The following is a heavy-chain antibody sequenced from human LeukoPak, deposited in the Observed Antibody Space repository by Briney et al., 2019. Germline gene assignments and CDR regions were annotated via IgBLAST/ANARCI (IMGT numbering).Heavy chain of an antibody. CDR2: ISSDGFNK. J-gene: IGHJ4*02. CDR3: AKALSMTTVGYFQH. V-gene: IGHV3-30*18. D-gene: IGHD4-17*01. CDR1: GFTFSSSA. Sequence: GGSLRLSCAASGFTFSSSALHWVRQAPGKGLEWVAVISSDGFNKYCSDSVKGRCTISRDNSNNTVYLQMDSLKTGDTAVYYCAKALSMTTVGYFQHWGQGTLVTVSS.